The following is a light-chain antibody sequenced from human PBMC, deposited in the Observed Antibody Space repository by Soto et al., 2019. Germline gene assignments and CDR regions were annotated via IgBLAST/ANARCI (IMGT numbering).Light chain of an antibody. CDR3: QTWGTGIRV. CDR1: SGHSSYA. V-gene: IGLV4-69*01. CDR2: LNSDGSH. J-gene: IGLJ2*01. Sequence: QSVLTQSPSASASLGASVKLTCTLSSGHSSYAIAWHQQQPEKGPRYLMKLNSDGSHSKGDGIPDRFSGSSSGAERYLTISCLQSEDEADYYCQTWGTGIRVFGGGTKVTFL.